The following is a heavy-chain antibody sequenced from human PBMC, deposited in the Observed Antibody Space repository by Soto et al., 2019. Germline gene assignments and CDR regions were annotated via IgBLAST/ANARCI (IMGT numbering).Heavy chain of an antibody. J-gene: IGHJ6*02. CDR2: IWYDGSNK. D-gene: IGHD2-15*01. CDR3: ARDNHCSGGSCYLHYYYYGMDV. CDR1: GFTFSSYG. Sequence: QVQLVESGGGVVQPGRSLRLSCAASGFTFSSYGMHWVRQAPGKGLEWVAVIWYDGSNKYYADSVKGRFTISRDNSKNXXYXQXXSLRAEDTAVYYCARDNHCSGGSCYLHYYYYGMDVWGQGTTVTVSS. V-gene: IGHV3-33*01.